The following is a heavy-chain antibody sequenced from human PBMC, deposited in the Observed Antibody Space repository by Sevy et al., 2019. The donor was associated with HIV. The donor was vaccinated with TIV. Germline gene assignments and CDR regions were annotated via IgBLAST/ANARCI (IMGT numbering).Heavy chain of an antibody. CDR2: IYYSGST. D-gene: IGHD2-21*02. CDR3: ARSPYCGGDCYSYYYCYYMDV. Sequence: SETLSLTCTVSGGSISSYYWSWIRQPPGKGLEWIGYIYYSGSTNYNPPLKSRVTISVDTSKNQFSLKLTSVTAADTAVYYCARSPYCGGDCYSYYYCYYMDVWGKGTTVTVSS. V-gene: IGHV4-59*01. CDR1: GGSISSYY. J-gene: IGHJ6*03.